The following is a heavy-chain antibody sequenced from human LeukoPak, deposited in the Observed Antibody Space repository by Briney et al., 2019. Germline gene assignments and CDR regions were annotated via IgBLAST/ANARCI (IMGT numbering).Heavy chain of an antibody. CDR3: ASSLKRPAAMSD. CDR1: GDSISSYF. D-gene: IGHD2-2*01. Sequence: SETLSLTCTVSGDSISSYFWTWIRQPAGKGLEWIGRIYTSGTSNYNPSLKSRVTMSIDTPKNHFSLNLSSVTAADTAVYYCASSLKRPAAMSDWGQGTLVTVSS. CDR2: IYTSGTS. V-gene: IGHV4-4*07. J-gene: IGHJ4*02.